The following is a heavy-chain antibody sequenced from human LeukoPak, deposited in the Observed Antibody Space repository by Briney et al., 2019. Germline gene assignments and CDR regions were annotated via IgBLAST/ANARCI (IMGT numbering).Heavy chain of an antibody. D-gene: IGHD6-6*01. CDR1: GFTFSSYS. CDR3: AKDVLEYSSSGYYYMDV. V-gene: IGHV3-21*01. J-gene: IGHJ6*03. CDR2: ISSSGNYI. Sequence: PGGSLRLSCAASGFTFSSYSLNWVRQAPGKGLEWVSSISSSGNYIYYADSVKGRFTISRDKSKNTLFLQMNSLRAEDTGVYYRAKDVLEYSSSGYYYMDVWGKGTTVTVSS.